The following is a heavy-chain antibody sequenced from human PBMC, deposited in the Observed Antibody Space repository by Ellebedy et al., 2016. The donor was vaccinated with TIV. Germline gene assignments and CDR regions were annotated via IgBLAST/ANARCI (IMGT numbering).Heavy chain of an antibody. CDR2: IDYSGST. Sequence: MPSETLSLTCTVSGGSISSYYWSWIRQPPGKGLEWIGYIDYSGSTKYNPSLKSRVSISLDTSKNQFSLKLTSVTAADTAVYYCARQYSYGYLRGYYFDYWGQGTLVTVSS. CDR3: ARQYSYGYLRGYYFDY. CDR1: GGSISSYY. V-gene: IGHV4-59*08. J-gene: IGHJ4*02. D-gene: IGHD5-18*01.